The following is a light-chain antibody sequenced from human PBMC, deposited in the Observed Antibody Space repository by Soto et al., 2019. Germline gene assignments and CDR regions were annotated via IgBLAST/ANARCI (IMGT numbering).Light chain of an antibody. V-gene: IGKV1-39*01. J-gene: IGKJ2*02. Sequence: DIQMTQSPSSLSASVGDRVTITCRASQSISTYLNWYQQKVGKAPKLLIYAASSLQRGVPSRFTGNGSGTDFTLTISSLQPEDFATYYCQQSYSTPRTFGQGTKLEIK. CDR1: QSISTY. CDR3: QQSYSTPRT. CDR2: AAS.